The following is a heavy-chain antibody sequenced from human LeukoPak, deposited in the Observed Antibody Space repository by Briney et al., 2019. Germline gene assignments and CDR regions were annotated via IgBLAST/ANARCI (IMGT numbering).Heavy chain of an antibody. CDR1: GGSISSYY. CDR2: IYTSGST. J-gene: IGHJ5*02. V-gene: IGHV4-4*07. Sequence: SETLSITCTVSGGSISSYYWSWIRQPAGKGLEWIGRIYTSGSTNYNPSLKSRVTMSVDTSKNQFSLKLSSVTAADTAVYYCARDRIVGATRWFDPWGQGTLVTVSS. CDR3: ARDRIVGATRWFDP. D-gene: IGHD1-26*01.